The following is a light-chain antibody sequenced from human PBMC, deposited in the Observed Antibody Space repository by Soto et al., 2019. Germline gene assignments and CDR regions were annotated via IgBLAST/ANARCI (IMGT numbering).Light chain of an antibody. J-gene: IGKJ1*01. Sequence: EIVLTQSPGTLSVSPGERATLSCRASQTISSSYLAWYRQKPGQAPSLLIYGTSGRATGIPDRFSGSGSGTDFTLTISRLEPEDSAIYYCQQYGSWTFGQGTKVEIK. CDR1: QTISSSY. V-gene: IGKV3-20*01. CDR3: QQYGSWT. CDR2: GTS.